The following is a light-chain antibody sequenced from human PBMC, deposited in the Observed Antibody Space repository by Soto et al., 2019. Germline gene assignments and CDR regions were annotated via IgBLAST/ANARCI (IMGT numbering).Light chain of an antibody. CDR1: QSVSSSY. CDR2: GAS. Sequence: EIVLTQSPGTLSLSPGERATLSCRASQSVSSSYLAWYQQKPGQAPRLLIYGASSRATGIPDRFSGSGSGIDFTLTISRLEPDDFAVYYCQQYGSSPRVTFGQGTRLEIK. V-gene: IGKV3-20*01. J-gene: IGKJ5*01. CDR3: QQYGSSPRVT.